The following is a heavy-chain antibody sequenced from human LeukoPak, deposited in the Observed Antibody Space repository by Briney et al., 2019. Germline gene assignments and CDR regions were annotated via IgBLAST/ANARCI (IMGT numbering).Heavy chain of an antibody. CDR2: IYYSGST. Sequence: PSGTLSLTCAVSGGSISSSNWWSWIRQPPGKGLEWIGYIYYSGSTYYNPSLKSRVTISVDTSKNQFSLKLSSVTAADTAVYYCARVDPRMATNAFDIWGQGTMVTVSS. D-gene: IGHD5-24*01. CDR3: ARVDPRMATNAFDI. J-gene: IGHJ3*02. V-gene: IGHV4-30-4*01. CDR1: GGSISSSNW.